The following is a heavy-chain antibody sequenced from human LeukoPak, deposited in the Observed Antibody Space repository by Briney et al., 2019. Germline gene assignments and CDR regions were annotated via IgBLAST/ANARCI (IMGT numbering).Heavy chain of an antibody. J-gene: IGHJ4*02. CDR3: AKAGYSYDH. D-gene: IGHD5-18*01. CDR2: IVGSGGIT. CDR1: GFTFSSDA. V-gene: IGHV3-23*01. Sequence: QSGGSLRLSCAASGFTFSSDAMSWVRQAPGKGLEWVSAIVGSGGITYYADSVKSRFTISRDNSKNTLYLQMNSPRAEDTAVYYCAKAGYSYDHWGQGTLVTVSS.